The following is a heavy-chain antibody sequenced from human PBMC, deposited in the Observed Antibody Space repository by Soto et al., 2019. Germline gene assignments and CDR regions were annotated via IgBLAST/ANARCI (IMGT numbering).Heavy chain of an antibody. Sequence: PSETLSLTCTVSGGSISSYYWSWIRQLPGKGLEWIGYIYYSGSTNYNPSLKSRVTISVDTSKNQFSLKLSSVTAADTAVYYCASGGYCSGGSCYYYYYMDVWGKGTTVTVSS. CDR3: ASGGYCSGGSCYYYYYMDV. V-gene: IGHV4-59*01. J-gene: IGHJ6*03. D-gene: IGHD2-15*01. CDR2: IYYSGST. CDR1: GGSISSYY.